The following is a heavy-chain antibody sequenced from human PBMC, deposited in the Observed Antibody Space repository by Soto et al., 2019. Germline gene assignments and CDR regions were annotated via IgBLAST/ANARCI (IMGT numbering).Heavy chain of an antibody. J-gene: IGHJ6*02. CDR1: GGSISDLY. V-gene: IGHV4-59*11. CDR2: LYYTGST. Sequence: QVQLQESGPGLVKPSETLSLTCNVSGGSISDLYWSWIRQSPGKRLEWIGYLYYTGSTNYNPALKSRVTISLDTSKHQFSLQVRSGTAADTAVYYCARGGGYCFRSSQAPPIDVWGQGTTVTVSS. CDR3: ARGGGYCFRSSQAPPIDV. D-gene: IGHD2-21*02.